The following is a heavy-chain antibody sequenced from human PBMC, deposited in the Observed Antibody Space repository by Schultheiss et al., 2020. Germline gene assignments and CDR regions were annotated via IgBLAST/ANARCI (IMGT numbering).Heavy chain of an antibody. D-gene: IGHD3-22*01. CDR2: ISGSGGST. V-gene: IGHV3-23*01. CDR1: GFTFSSYW. Sequence: GGSLRLSCAASGFTFSSYWMHWVRQAPGKGLVWVSAISGSGGSTYYADSVKGRFTISRDNSKNTLYLQMNSLRAEDTAVYYCAKPSGYYDSSGYYQDFDYWGQGTLVTVSS. J-gene: IGHJ4*02. CDR3: AKPSGYYDSSGYYQDFDY.